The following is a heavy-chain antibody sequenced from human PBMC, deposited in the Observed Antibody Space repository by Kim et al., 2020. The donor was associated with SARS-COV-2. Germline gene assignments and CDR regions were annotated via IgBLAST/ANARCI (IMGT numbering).Heavy chain of an antibody. Sequence: LKSRVTISVDTSKNQFSLKLSSVTAADTAVYYCARDLYCSGGSCYNWFDPRGQGTLVTVSS. V-gene: IGHV4-31*02. CDR3: ARDLYCSGGSCYNWFDP. J-gene: IGHJ5*02. D-gene: IGHD2-15*01.